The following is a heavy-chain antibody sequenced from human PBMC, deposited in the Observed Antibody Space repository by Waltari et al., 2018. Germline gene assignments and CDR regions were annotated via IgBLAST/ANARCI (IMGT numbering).Heavy chain of an antibody. V-gene: IGHV4-31*03. Sequence: QVQLQESGPGLVKPSQTLSLTCTVPGGSISSGGYYWSWFRQHPGKGLEWIGYIYYSGSTYYNPSLKSRVTISVDTSKNQFSLKLSSVTAADTAVYYCAREAIRGDFDYWGQGTLVTVSS. CDR3: AREAIRGDFDY. CDR2: IYYSGST. J-gene: IGHJ4*02. D-gene: IGHD3-10*01. CDR1: GGSISSGGYY.